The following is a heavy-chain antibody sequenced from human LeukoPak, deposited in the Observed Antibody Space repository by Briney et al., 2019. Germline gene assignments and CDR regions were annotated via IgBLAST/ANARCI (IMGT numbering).Heavy chain of an antibody. CDR2: IYYSGST. V-gene: IGHV4-39*07. CDR1: GGSLSSSSYY. D-gene: IGHD1-26*01. J-gene: IGHJ4*02. CDR3: ARDGRVGAIGFDY. Sequence: SQTLSLTCTVSGGSLSSSSYYWGWIRQPPGKGLEWIGSIYYSGSTYYNPSLKSRVTISVDTSKNQFSLKLSSVTAADTAVYYCARDGRVGAIGFDYWGQGTLVTVSS.